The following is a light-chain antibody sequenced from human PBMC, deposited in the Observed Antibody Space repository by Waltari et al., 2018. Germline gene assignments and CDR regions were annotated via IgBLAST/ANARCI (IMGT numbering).Light chain of an antibody. CDR1: QSISRP. V-gene: IGKV3-20*01. J-gene: IGKJ1*01. CDR3: QQYVSLPAT. CDR2: DAS. Sequence: EIMLTQSPGTLSLSPGERVTLSCRASQSISRPLAWHQQKPGQAPRLLISDASTRATGIPDRFSGSGSGTDFSLTSSRLEPEDSAVYYCQQYVSLPATFGQGTKVEIK.